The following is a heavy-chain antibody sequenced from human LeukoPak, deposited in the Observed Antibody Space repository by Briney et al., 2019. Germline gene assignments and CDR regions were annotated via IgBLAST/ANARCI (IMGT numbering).Heavy chain of an antibody. D-gene: IGHD3-22*01. CDR1: GGSFSGYY. CDR2: INHSGST. V-gene: IGHV4-34*01. Sequence: SETLSLTCAVYGGSFSGYYWSWIRQPPGKGPGWIGEINHSGSTNYNPSLKSRVTISVDTSKNQFSLKLSSVTAADTAVYYCARAADYYDSSGYYPLDYWGQGTLVTVSS. J-gene: IGHJ4*02. CDR3: ARAADYYDSSGYYPLDY.